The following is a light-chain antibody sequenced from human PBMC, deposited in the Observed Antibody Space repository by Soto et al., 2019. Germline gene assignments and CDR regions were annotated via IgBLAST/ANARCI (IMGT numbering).Light chain of an antibody. CDR2: GNS. CDR3: QSYDSSLSAVV. Sequence: QSVLTQPPSVSGAPGQRVTISCTGSSSNIGAGYDGHWYQQLPGTAPKLLIYGNSNRPSGVPDRFSGSKSGTSASLAITGLQAEDEADYYCQSYDSSLSAVVFGGGTKVTVL. J-gene: IGLJ2*01. CDR1: SSNIGAGYD. V-gene: IGLV1-40*01.